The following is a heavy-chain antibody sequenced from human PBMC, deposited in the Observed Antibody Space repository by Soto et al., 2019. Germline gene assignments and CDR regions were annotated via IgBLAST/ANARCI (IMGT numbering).Heavy chain of an antibody. CDR3: ARDSPSSGWTNWFDP. J-gene: IGHJ5*02. CDR2: IKQDGSEK. D-gene: IGHD6-19*01. CDR1: GFTFSSDW. V-gene: IGHV3-7*03. Sequence: GGSLRLSCAASGFTFSSDWMSWGRQAPGKGLEWVANIKQDGSEKYYVDSVKGRFTISRDNAKNSLYLQMNSLRAEDTAVYYCARDSPSSGWTNWFDPWGQGTLVTVSS.